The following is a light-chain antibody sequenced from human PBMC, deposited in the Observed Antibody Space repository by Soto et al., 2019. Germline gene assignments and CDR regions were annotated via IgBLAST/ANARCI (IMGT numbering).Light chain of an antibody. CDR3: SSYGGYNNVI. J-gene: IGLJ2*01. V-gene: IGLV2-8*01. CDR2: EVS. CDR1: SSDVGGYNY. Sequence: QSALTQPPSASGSPGQSVTISCTGTSSDVGGYNYVSWYQQHPDKALKLIIYEVSKRPSGVPDRFSGSKSGNTASLTVSGLQAEDEADYYCSSYGGYNNVIFGGGTKVTVL.